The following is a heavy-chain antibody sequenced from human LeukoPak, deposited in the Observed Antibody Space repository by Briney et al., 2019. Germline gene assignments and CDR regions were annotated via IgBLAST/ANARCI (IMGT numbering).Heavy chain of an antibody. D-gene: IGHD2-8*02. Sequence: GGSLRLSCAASGFTFSSYWMNWVRQAPGKGLVWVSRIASDGSSTTYADSVKGRFSISRDNAKNTLYLQMNSLRVEDTAVYYCARFTGWFDPWGQGTLVTVSS. CDR1: GFTFSSYW. J-gene: IGHJ5*02. V-gene: IGHV3-74*01. CDR2: IASDGSST. CDR3: ARFTGWFDP.